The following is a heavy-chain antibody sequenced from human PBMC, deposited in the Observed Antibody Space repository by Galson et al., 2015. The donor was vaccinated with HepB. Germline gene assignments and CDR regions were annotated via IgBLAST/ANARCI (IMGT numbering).Heavy chain of an antibody. CDR1: GFTFSDHY. V-gene: IGHV3-72*01. J-gene: IGHJ4*02. CDR3: TRSSNNWNDMLDY. Sequence: SLRLSCAASGFTFSDHYTDWVRQAPGKGLEWVGRTRNKANGYTTEYAASVKGRFTISRDDSKSSLYLQMNSLKTEDTAVYYCTRSSNNWNDMLDYWGQGTLVTVSS. D-gene: IGHD1-20*01. CDR2: TRNKANGYTT.